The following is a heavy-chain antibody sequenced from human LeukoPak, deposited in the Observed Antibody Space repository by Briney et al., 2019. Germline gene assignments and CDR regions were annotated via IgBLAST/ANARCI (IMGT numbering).Heavy chain of an antibody. CDR3: ARATSGYYDY. CDR2: INWNGGTT. D-gene: IGHD2-15*01. J-gene: IGHJ4*02. Sequence: PGGSLRLSCAASGFTFNDYGMSWVRQGPGKGLEWVSGINWNGGTTGYADSVRGRFTISRDNAKNTLYLQMNSLRAEDTAVYYCARATSGYYDYWGQGTLVTVSS. CDR1: GFTFNDYG. V-gene: IGHV3-20*04.